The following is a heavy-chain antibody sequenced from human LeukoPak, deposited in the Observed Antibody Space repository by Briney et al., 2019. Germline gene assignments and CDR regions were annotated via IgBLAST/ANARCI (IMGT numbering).Heavy chain of an antibody. CDR3: AREHDYGDYSLDY. CDR1: GFTVSSNY. Sequence: GGSLRLSCAASGFTVSSNYMSWVRQAPGKGLEWVSVIYSGGSTYYADSVKGRFTISGDNSKNTLYLQMNSLRAEDTAVYYCAREHDYGDYSLDYWGQGTLVTVSS. D-gene: IGHD4-17*01. V-gene: IGHV3-53*01. CDR2: IYSGGST. J-gene: IGHJ4*02.